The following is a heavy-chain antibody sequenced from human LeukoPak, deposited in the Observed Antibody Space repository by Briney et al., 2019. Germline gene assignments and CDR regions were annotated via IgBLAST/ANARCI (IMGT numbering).Heavy chain of an antibody. D-gene: IGHD3-22*01. V-gene: IGHV3-7*01. CDR2: IKQDGSEK. Sequence: QPGGSLRLSCETSGFTFSSYWMSWVRQAPGKGLEWVANIKQDGSEKYYVDSVKGRFTISRDNAKNSLYLQMNSLRAEDTAVYYCARASYGSSGYYQKRWGQGTLVTVSS. CDR1: GFTFSSYW. J-gene: IGHJ4*02. CDR3: ARASYGSSGYYQKR.